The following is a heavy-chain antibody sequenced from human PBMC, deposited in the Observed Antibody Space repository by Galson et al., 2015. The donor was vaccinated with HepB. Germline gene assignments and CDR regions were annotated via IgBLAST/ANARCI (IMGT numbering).Heavy chain of an antibody. J-gene: IGHJ4*02. V-gene: IGHV3-30*04. CDR3: ARDGVPMVRGVIFSYPYYFDY. CDR2: ISYDGSNK. D-gene: IGHD3-10*01. CDR1: GFTFSSYA. Sequence: SLRLSCAASGFTFSSYAMHWVRQAPGKGLEWVAVISYDGSNKYYADSVKGRFTISRDNSKNTLYLQMNSLRAEDTAVYYCARDGVPMVRGVIFSYPYYFDYWGQGTLVTVSS.